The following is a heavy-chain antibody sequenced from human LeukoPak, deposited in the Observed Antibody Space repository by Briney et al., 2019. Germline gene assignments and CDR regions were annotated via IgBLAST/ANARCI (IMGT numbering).Heavy chain of an antibody. D-gene: IGHD3-22*01. CDR3: AKGGSRYYDSSGYYDY. V-gene: IGHV3-23*01. CDR2: IIGSGGST. J-gene: IGHJ4*02. Sequence: GGSLRLSCAAPGFTFSSYAMSWVRQAPGKGLEWVSAIIGSGGSTYYADSVKGRFTISRDNSKNTLYLQMNSLRAEDTAVYYCAKGGSRYYDSSGYYDYWGQGTLVTVSS. CDR1: GFTFSSYA.